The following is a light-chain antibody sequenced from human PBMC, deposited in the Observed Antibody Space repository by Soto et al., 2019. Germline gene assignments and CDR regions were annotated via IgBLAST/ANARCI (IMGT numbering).Light chain of an antibody. J-gene: IGLJ1*01. CDR3: CSYAGSTTYV. CDR1: SSDVGSYNF. CDR2: EAS. Sequence: QSVLTQPASVSGSPGQSITISCTGTSSDVGSYNFVSWYQQHPGKAPKLMIYEASKRPSGVSNRFSGSKSGNTASLTISGLQPEDEADYSCCSYAGSTTYVFGAVTEVTVL. V-gene: IGLV2-23*01.